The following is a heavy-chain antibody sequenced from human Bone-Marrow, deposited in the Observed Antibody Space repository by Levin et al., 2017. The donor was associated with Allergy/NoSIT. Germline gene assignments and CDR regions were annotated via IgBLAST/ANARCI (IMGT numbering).Heavy chain of an antibody. Sequence: SGPTLVKPTQTLTLTCTFSGFSLTTPRVAVGWVRQPPGKALEWLALIYWDDDKRYSPSLMSRLNVVKDTSNNRVVLTMTGVEPSDAGTYYCTHSPDWGSDVYFDFWGQGALVTVSS. CDR2: IYWDDDK. D-gene: IGHD3-16*01. CDR1: GFSLTTPRVA. CDR3: THSPDWGSDVYFDF. J-gene: IGHJ4*02. V-gene: IGHV2-5*02.